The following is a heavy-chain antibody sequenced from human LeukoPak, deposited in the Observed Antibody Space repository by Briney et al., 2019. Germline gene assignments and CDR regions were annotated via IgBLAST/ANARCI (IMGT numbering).Heavy chain of an antibody. J-gene: IGHJ3*02. V-gene: IGHV3-7*01. CDR2: IKQDGSEK. CDR1: GFTFSNFW. D-gene: IGHD6-13*01. CDR3: ARVGGSSWYGAFDI. Sequence: GGSLRLSCAASGFTFSNFWMSWVRQAPGKGLEWVANIKQDGSEKYYVDSVKGRFTISRDNAKNSLYLQMNSLRAEDTAVYYCARVGGSSWYGAFDIWGQGTMVTVSS.